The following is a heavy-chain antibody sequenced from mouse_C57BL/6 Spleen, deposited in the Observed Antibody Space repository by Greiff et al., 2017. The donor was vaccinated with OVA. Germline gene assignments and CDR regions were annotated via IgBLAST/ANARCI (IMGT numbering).Heavy chain of an antibody. D-gene: IGHD1-1*01. J-gene: IGHJ4*01. Sequence: VKLVESGAELVRPGASVTLSCKASGYTFTDYEMHWVKQTPVHGLEWIGAIDPETGGTAYNQKFKGKAILTADKSSSTAYMELRSLTSEDSAVYYCTRYGGSSYYYAMDYWGQGTSVTVSS. V-gene: IGHV1-15*01. CDR1: GYTFTDYE. CDR2: IDPETGGT. CDR3: TRYGGSSYYYAMDY.